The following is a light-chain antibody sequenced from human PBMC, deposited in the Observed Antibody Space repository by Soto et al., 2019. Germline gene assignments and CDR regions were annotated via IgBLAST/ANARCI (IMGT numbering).Light chain of an antibody. J-gene: IGKJ5*01. V-gene: IGKV3-20*01. CDR1: QSVSSSY. CDR2: GAS. Sequence: EIVLTQSPGTLSLSPGERATLSCRASQSVSSSYLAWYQQKPGQAPRHLIYGASSRATGLPDRFSGSGSGTDFTLTISRLEPEDFAVYYCQQYGSSPPITFGQGTRLEIK. CDR3: QQYGSSPPIT.